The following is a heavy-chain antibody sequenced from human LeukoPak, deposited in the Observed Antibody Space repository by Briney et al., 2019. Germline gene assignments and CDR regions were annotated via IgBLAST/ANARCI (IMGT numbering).Heavy chain of an antibody. CDR2: IYSGGST. D-gene: IGHD3-22*01. V-gene: IGHV3-66*01. CDR3: ARDRVYYYDSSGYYPDAFDI. Sequence: GGCVRLSCAASGFTVSSNYMSWARQAPGKGLEWVSVIYSGGSTYYADSVKGRFTISRDNSKNTLYLQMNSLRAEDTAVYYCARDRVYYYDSSGYYPDAFDIWGQATVGTVSS. CDR1: GFTVSSNY. J-gene: IGHJ3*02.